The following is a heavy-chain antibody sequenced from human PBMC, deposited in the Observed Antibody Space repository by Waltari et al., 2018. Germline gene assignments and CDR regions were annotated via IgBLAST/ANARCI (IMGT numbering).Heavy chain of an antibody. J-gene: IGHJ3*02. Sequence: EVQLVESGGGLVQPGGSLRLSCAASGFTFSRYSMNWVRQAPGKGLEWVSYISSSSSTIYYADSVKGRFTISRDNAKNSLYLQMNSLRAEDTAVYYCAYLGSVLVVYARSDAFDIWGQGTMVTVSS. D-gene: IGHD2-8*02. V-gene: IGHV3-48*01. CDR3: AYLGSVLVVYARSDAFDI. CDR1: GFTFSRYS. CDR2: ISSSSSTI.